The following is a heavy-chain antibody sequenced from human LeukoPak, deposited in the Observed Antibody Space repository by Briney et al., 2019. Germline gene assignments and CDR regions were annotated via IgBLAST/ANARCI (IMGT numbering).Heavy chain of an antibody. CDR2: IGSDYDR. Sequence: GGSLRLSCAASGFTFSSCALSWVRQAPGKGLEGVAAIGSDYDRVHEDSVKGRFTISRDNSKNTLYLQMDNLRAEDTAVYFCAKSAGVATIYFDSWGQGALVTVSS. V-gene: IGHV3-23*01. CDR1: GFTFSSCA. J-gene: IGHJ4*02. D-gene: IGHD5-12*01. CDR3: AKSAGVATIYFDS.